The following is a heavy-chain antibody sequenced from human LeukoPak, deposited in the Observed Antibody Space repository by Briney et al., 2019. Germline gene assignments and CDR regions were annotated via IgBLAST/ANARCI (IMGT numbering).Heavy chain of an antibody. Sequence: GGSLRLSCAASGFTFSSYSMNWVRQAPGKGLEWVSSISSSSYIYYADSVKGRFTISRDNAKNSLYLQMNSLRAEDTAVYYCARVEYYYGMDVGGQGTTVTVSS. J-gene: IGHJ6*02. CDR1: GFTFSSYS. CDR3: ARVEYYYGMDV. V-gene: IGHV3-21*01. CDR2: ISSSSYI.